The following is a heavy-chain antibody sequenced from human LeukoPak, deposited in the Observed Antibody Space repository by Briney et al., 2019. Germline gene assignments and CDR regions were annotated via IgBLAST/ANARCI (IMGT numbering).Heavy chain of an antibody. J-gene: IGHJ4*02. CDR1: EFTFSNYW. V-gene: IGHV3-21*04. CDR3: AKDRPTWPIDY. D-gene: IGHD5-12*01. CDR2: ISSSSSYI. Sequence: GGSLRLSCTTSEFTFSNYWMHWVRQVPGKGLVWVSSISSSSSYIYYADSVKGRFTISRDNAKNSLYLQMNSLRAEDTAVYYCAKDRPTWPIDYWGQGTLVTVSS.